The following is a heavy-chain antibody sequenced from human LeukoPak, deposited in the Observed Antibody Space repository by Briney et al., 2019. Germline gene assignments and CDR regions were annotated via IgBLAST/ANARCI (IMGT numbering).Heavy chain of an antibody. J-gene: IGHJ4*02. CDR2: IYYSGST. V-gene: IGHV4-59*08. CDR1: GGSISSYY. CDR3: ARHGYDSSGYYSYILEY. D-gene: IGHD3-22*01. Sequence: SETLSLTCTVSGGSISSYYWSWIRQPPGRGLEWIGYIYYSGSTNYNPSLKSRVTISVDTSKNQFSLRLSSVTAADTAVYYCARHGYDSSGYYSYILEYWGQGTLVTVSS.